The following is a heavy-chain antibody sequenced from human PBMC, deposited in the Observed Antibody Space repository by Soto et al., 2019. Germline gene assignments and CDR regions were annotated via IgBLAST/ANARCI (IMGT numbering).Heavy chain of an antibody. CDR2: INSDGSKT. Sequence: EVQLVESGGTLVQPGGSLRLSCAASGFIFSTFWMHWDRQAPGKGLEWVSRINSDGSKTTYADSVKGRFTISRDNAKNTLYLQMNSLRGEDTAVYYCATVATNSYNWLDPWGQGTLVTVSS. V-gene: IGHV3-74*01. CDR1: GFIFSTFW. D-gene: IGHD5-12*01. CDR3: ATVATNSYNWLDP. J-gene: IGHJ5*02.